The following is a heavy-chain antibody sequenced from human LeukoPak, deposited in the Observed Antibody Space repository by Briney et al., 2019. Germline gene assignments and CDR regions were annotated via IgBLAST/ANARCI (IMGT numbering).Heavy chain of an antibody. CDR1: GFTFSDYY. CDR2: ISSSGSST. D-gene: IGHD1-14*01. V-gene: IGHV3-11*01. CDR3: AKESPYRAPTRTYYFDY. Sequence: GGSLRLSCAASGFTFSDYYMSWIRQAPGKGLEWVSYISSSGSSTYYADSVKGRFTISRDNAKNSLYLQMNSLRAEDTAVYYCAKESPYRAPTRTYYFDYWGQGTLVTVSS. J-gene: IGHJ4*02.